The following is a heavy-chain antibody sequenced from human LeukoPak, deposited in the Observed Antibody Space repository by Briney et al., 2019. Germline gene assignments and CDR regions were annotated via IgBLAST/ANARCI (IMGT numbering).Heavy chain of an antibody. CDR2: IWYDGSNK. CDR1: GFTFSSYG. CDR3: ARDARDIVVVAAEGGVNWFDP. J-gene: IGHJ5*02. V-gene: IGHV3-33*01. D-gene: IGHD2-2*01. Sequence: GGSLRLSCAASGFTFSSYGMHWVRQAPGKGLEWVAVIWYDGSNKYYADSVKGRFTISRDNSKNTLYLQMNSLRAEDTAVYYCARDARDIVVVAAEGGVNWFDPWGQGTLVTVSS.